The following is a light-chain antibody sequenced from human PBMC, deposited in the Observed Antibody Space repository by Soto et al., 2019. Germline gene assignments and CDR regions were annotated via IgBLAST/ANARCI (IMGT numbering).Light chain of an antibody. CDR3: QQYNTWLWT. J-gene: IGKJ1*01. CDR1: QSINAH. CDR2: GAS. V-gene: IGKV3-15*01. Sequence: EVVMTQSPATLSVSPGKRVTLSCRASQSINAHLAWYQQKPGQAPRLLIHGASTRATGIPARFSGSGFGTEFILTISSLQSEDFAVYYCQQYNTWLWTFGQGTKVEIQ.